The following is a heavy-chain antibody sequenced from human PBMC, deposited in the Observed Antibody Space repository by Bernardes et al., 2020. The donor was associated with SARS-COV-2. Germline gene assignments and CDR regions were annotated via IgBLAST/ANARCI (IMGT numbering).Heavy chain of an antibody. D-gene: IGHD3-10*01. CDR1: GYTLTELS. CDR2: FDPEDGET. J-gene: IGHJ5*02. V-gene: IGHV1-24*01. Sequence: APLKACCEVSGYTLTELSMHWVREAPGKGLEWMGGFDPEDGETIYAQKFQGRVTMTEDTSTDTAYMELSSLRSEDTAVYYCATSSVMVRGVSWFDPWGQGTLVTVSS. CDR3: ATSSVMVRGVSWFDP.